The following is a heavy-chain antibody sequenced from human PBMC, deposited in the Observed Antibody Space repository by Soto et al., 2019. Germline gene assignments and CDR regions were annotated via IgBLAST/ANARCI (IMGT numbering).Heavy chain of an antibody. J-gene: IGHJ4*02. Sequence: QVQLLQSGAEVRWPGASVQVSCTASGYTFSDYYIHWVRQAPGQGLEWMGWINPKSGGRNSAKRFQGRVTMTKDASINTAHMELSRLRSDDTAMYYCARTLAFGGVIYFDQWGQGTLVTVSS. D-gene: IGHD3-16*01. CDR1: GYTFSDYY. CDR2: INPKSGGR. V-gene: IGHV1-2*02. CDR3: ARTLAFGGVIYFDQ.